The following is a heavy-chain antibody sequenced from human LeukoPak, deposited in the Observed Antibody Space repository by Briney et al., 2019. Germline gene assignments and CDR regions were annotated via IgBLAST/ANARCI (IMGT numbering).Heavy chain of an antibody. V-gene: IGHV3-23*01. Sequence: GGSLRLSCAASGFTFSSYGVSWVRQAPGKGLEWVSGMSGSGHRTYYADSVKGRFTISRDNSKNTLYLQMNSLRAEDTAVYYCARGFGGLGELLPWGQGTLVTVSS. J-gene: IGHJ5*02. CDR3: ARGFGGLGELLP. CDR1: GFTFSSYG. D-gene: IGHD3-16*01. CDR2: MSGSGHRT.